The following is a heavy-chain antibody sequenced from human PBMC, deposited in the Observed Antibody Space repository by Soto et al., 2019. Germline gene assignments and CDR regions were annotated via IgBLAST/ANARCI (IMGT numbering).Heavy chain of an antibody. CDR1: GGSVNSGGYH. CDR2: IYYSGST. Sequence: QVQLQESGPGQVKPSQTLSLTCTVSGGSVNSGGYHWIWIRQHPGKGLEWIGDIYYSGSTYYNPSLNRRVTISIDTSTNHSSLHLSALTDADTAVYDCARAPIPNGNYYGMDVWGQGTTVTVSS. J-gene: IGHJ6*02. V-gene: IGHV4-31*03. D-gene: IGHD2-21*01. CDR3: ARAPIPNGNYYGMDV.